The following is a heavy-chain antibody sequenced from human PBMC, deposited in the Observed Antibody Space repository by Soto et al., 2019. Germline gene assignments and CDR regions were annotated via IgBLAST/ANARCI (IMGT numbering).Heavy chain of an antibody. CDR1: GFSLGSYG. CDR2: TWYDGSKE. Sequence: QVQLVESGGGVVQPGRSLRLSCAVSGFSLGSYGMHWVRQTPGKGLEWVAVTWYDGSKEFYADSVKGRFTVSRDNSKNTLYLQMNSLRAEDTAVYYCACMELHPTHYFDYWGQGTLVTVSS. D-gene: IGHD1-7*01. CDR3: ACMELHPTHYFDY. V-gene: IGHV3-33*01. J-gene: IGHJ4*02.